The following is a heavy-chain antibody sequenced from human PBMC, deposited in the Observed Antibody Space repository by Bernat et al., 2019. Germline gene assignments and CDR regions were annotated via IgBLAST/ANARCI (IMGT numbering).Heavy chain of an antibody. D-gene: IGHD3-3*01. J-gene: IGHJ5*02. CDR2: IYHSGST. Sequence: QVQLQESGPGLVKPSETLSLTCAVSGYSISSGYYWGWIRQPPGKGLEWIGSIYHSGSTYYNPSLKSRVTISGDTSKNQFSRKLSSVTAADTAVYYWARGRNVLRFLEWFDPLRKNNWFDPWGQGTLVTVSS. CDR3: ARGRNVLRFLEWFDPLRKNNWFDP. CDR1: GYSISSGYY. V-gene: IGHV4-38-2*01.